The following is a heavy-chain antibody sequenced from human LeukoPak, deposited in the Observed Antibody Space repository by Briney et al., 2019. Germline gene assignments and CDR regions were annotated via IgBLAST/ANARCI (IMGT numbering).Heavy chain of an antibody. CDR1: GGSISSYY. Sequence: SETLSLTCTVSGGSISSYYWSWIRQPPGEGLEWIGYISYSGSTNYNPSLKSRVTISVDTSKNQFSLKLGSVTAADTAVYYCAREIYPLPENWFDPWGHGTLVTVS. CDR3: AREIYPLPENWFDP. CDR2: ISYSGST. J-gene: IGHJ5*02. D-gene: IGHD2-2*02. V-gene: IGHV4-59*01.